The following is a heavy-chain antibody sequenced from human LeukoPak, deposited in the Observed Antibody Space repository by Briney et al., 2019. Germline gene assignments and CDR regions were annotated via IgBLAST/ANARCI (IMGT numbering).Heavy chain of an antibody. V-gene: IGHV1-69*13. D-gene: IGHD2-2*01. CDR2: IIPIFGTT. CDR3: ARVGPKDVVVESATMGYYYYYYGMDV. Sequence: SVKVSCKASGGTFSTYAITWVRQAPGQGLEWMGGIIPIFGTTHYAQKFQGRVTITADGSTSTAHMELSSLRSEDTAVYYCARVGPKDVVVESATMGYYYYYYGMDVWGQGTTVTVSS. J-gene: IGHJ6*02. CDR1: GGTFSTYA.